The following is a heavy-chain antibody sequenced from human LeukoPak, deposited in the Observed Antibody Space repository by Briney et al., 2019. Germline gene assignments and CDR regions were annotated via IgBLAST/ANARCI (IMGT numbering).Heavy chain of an antibody. Sequence: PSEALSDTSVDPGGSISSSGYCWGWIRQPPGKGLEWIGSIYNSGYTYYNPSLKSRVTISVDTSKNQFYLKLSSVTAADTAVYYCARHDCWGQGTLVTVSS. CDR3: ARHDC. CDR1: GGSISSSGYC. CDR2: IYNSGYT. J-gene: IGHJ4*02. V-gene: IGHV4-39*01.